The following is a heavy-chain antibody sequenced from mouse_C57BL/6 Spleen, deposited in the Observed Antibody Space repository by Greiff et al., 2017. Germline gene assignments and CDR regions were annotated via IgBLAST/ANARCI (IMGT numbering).Heavy chain of an antibody. CDR3: ARGDPDY. J-gene: IGHJ2*01. Sequence: QVQLQQPGAELVMPWASVKLSCKASGYTFTSYWMHWVKQRPGQGLEWIGEIDPSDSYTNYNQKFKGKSTLTVDKSSSTAYMQLSSLTSEDSAVYYCARGDPDYWGQGTTLTVSS. CDR2: IDPSDSYT. CDR1: GYTFTSYW. V-gene: IGHV1-69*01.